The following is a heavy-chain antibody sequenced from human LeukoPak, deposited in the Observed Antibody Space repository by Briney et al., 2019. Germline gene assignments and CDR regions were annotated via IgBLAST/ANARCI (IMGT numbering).Heavy chain of an antibody. CDR2: ISSSGSTI. V-gene: IGHV3-48*03. D-gene: IGHD1-26*01. CDR3: ARLMSYSTYYYYYMDV. J-gene: IGHJ6*03. CDR1: GFTFSSYE. Sequence: GGSLRLSCAASGFTFSSYEMNWVRQAPGKGLEWVSYISSSGSTIYYADSVKGRFTISRDNAKNSLYLQMNSLRAEDTAVYYCARLMSYSTYYYYYMDVWGKGTTVTISS.